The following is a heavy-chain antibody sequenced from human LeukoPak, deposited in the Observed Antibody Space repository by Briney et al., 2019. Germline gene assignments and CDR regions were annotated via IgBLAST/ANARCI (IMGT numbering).Heavy chain of an antibody. J-gene: IGHJ4*02. Sequence: ASVKVSCKVSGYTLTELSMHWVRQAPGKGLEWMGGFDPEDGETIYAQKFQGRVTITTDESTSTAYMELSSLRSEDTAVYYCALSPEGYGFDYWGQGTLVTVSS. CDR2: FDPEDGET. CDR1: GYTLTELS. V-gene: IGHV1-24*01. CDR3: ALSPEGYGFDY. D-gene: IGHD5-12*01.